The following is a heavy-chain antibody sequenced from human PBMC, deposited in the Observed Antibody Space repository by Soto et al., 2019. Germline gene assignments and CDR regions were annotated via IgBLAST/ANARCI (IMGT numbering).Heavy chain of an antibody. J-gene: IGHJ6*02. Sequence: QVQLLQSGAEVKKPGASVKVSCKASGYRFTTYGITWVRLAPGQGLEWLGGISTYNGNTDYAQNLQDRVTMTTEPSTSTAYMEVTSLTSDDTAVYYCARGLGTNGLDVWGQGTTVTVSS. CDR1: GYRFTTYG. CDR2: ISTYNGNT. D-gene: IGHD7-27*01. CDR3: ARGLGTNGLDV. V-gene: IGHV1-18*04.